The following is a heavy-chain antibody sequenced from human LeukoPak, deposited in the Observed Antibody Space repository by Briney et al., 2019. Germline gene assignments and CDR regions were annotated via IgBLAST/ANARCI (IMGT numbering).Heavy chain of an antibody. CDR1: GFTFSSHA. J-gene: IGHJ4*02. V-gene: IGHV3-23*01. Sequence: PGGSLRLSCAASGFTFSSHAMSWVRQAPGKGLEWVSAISGSGGSTYYADSVKGRFTISRDNSKNTLYLQMNSLRAEDTAVYYCAREYTAMVTAYFDYWGQGTLVTVSS. CDR3: AREYTAMVTAYFDY. CDR2: ISGSGGST. D-gene: IGHD5-18*01.